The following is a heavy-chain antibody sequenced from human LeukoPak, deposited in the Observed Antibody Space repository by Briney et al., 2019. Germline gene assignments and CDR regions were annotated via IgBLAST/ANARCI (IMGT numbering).Heavy chain of an antibody. CDR2: INHSGST. CDR1: GGSFSGYH. V-gene: IGHV4-34*01. J-gene: IGHJ5*02. D-gene: IGHD3-10*01. Sequence: SETLSLTCAVYGGSFSGYHWSWIRQPPGKGLEWIGEINHSGSTNYNPSLKSRVTISVDTSKNQFSLKLSSVTAADTAVYYCARGGGMRYYYGSGSPYKTWGQGTLVTVSS. CDR3: ARGGGMRYYYGSGSPYKT.